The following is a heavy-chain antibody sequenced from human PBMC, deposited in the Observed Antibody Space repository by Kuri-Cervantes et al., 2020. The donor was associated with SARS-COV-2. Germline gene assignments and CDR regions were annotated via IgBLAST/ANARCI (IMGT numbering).Heavy chain of an antibody. J-gene: IGHJ6*03. Sequence: ASVKVSCKASGYTFSAYFLHWVRQAPGQGLEWLGWITPNTGATHYAQSFQGSVTMTSDTSIDTAYLDVSNLRSDDTAVYYCARAYLWSGYYTDYYMDVWGKGTTVTVSS. CDR2: ITPNTGAT. D-gene: IGHD3-3*01. CDR3: ARAYLWSGYYTDYYMDV. V-gene: IGHV1-2*02. CDR1: GYTFSAYF.